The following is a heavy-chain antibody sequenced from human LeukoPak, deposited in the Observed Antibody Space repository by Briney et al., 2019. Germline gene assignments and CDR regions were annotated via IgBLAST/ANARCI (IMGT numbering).Heavy chain of an antibody. D-gene: IGHD6-19*01. CDR2: ISGSGGST. J-gene: IGHJ4*02. CDR1: GFTFSSYA. CDR3: AKDPTGLDSSGWFFDY. V-gene: IGHV3-23*01. Sequence: PGGSLRLSCAASGFTFSSYAMSWVRQAPGEGLEWVSAISGSGGSTYYADSVKGRFTISRDNSKNTLYLQMNSLRAEDTAVYYCAKDPTGLDSSGWFFDYWGQGTLVTVSS.